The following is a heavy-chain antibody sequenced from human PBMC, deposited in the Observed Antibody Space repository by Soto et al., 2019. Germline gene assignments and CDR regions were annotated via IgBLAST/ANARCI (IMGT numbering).Heavy chain of an antibody. CDR1: GFTFSNYA. J-gene: IGHJ4*02. D-gene: IGHD6-19*01. Sequence: EVQLLESGGGLVQPGGSLRLSCAASGFTFSNYAMSWVRQSPGKGLEWVSGISTSGVSTYYADSVKGRFTISRDNSKNTLYVQMNSLRAEDTAVYYCATAGGWYYFDYWGQGTLVTVSS. CDR3: ATAGGWYYFDY. V-gene: IGHV3-23*01. CDR2: ISTSGVST.